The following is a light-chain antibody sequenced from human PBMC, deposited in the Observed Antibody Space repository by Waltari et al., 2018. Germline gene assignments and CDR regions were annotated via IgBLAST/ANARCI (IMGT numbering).Light chain of an antibody. CDR2: GAS. Sequence: EIVLTQSPGTLSLFPGERATLSCGASQSVSSDYLAWYQQRPGQAPRLLIYGASRRPAGIPDRFSGSGSGTDFTLTITRLEAEDFAVYYYQQYGTSPRTFGQGTKVEIK. CDR1: QSVSSDY. V-gene: IGKV3-20*01. J-gene: IGKJ1*01. CDR3: QQYGTSPRT.